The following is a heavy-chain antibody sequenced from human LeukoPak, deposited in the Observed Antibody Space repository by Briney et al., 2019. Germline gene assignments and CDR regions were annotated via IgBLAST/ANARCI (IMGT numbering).Heavy chain of an antibody. CDR1: GFTFSSYA. J-gene: IGHJ4*02. Sequence: GGSLRLSCAASGFTFSSYAMHWVRQAPGKGLEWVAVISYDGSNKYYADSVKGRFTISRDNSKNTLYLQMNSLRAEDTAVYYCASMVVSPFWGQGTLATVSS. D-gene: IGHD2-8*02. CDR2: ISYDGSNK. V-gene: IGHV3-30-3*01. CDR3: ASMVVSPF.